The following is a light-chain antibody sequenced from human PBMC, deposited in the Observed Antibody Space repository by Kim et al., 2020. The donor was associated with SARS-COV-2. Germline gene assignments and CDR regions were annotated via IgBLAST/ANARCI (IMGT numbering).Light chain of an antibody. Sequence: QSALTQPASVSGSPGQSITISCTGTSSDIGGYNYVSWYQHHPGKAPKLMIYDVSKRPSGVSNRFSGSKSGNTASLTISGLQAEDEADYYCSSYTSSTTLEFGGGTQLTVL. CDR1: SSDIGGYNY. V-gene: IGLV2-14*03. CDR2: DVS. CDR3: SSYTSSTTLE. J-gene: IGLJ3*02.